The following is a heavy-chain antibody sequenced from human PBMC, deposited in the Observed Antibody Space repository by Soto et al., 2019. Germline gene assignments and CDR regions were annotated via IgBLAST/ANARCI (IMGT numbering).Heavy chain of an antibody. CDR1: VCTYSNYA. J-gene: IGHJ4*02. V-gene: IGHV1-69*13. CDR2: IILIFGTA. Sequence: SVKVSCKASVCTYSNYAISWVRQAPGQGLEWVGGIILIFGTANYAKKFQGRVTITADESTSTAYMGLSSLRSEDTAVYYCARVEPGMSGYCSGGSCYYFDYWGQGTLVTVSS. CDR3: ARVEPGMSGYCSGGSCYYFDY. D-gene: IGHD2-15*01.